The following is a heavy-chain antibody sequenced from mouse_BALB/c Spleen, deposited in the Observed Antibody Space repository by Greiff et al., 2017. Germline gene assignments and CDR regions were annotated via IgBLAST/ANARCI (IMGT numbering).Heavy chain of an antibody. CDR1: GFTFSSYT. D-gene: IGHD2-3*01. J-gene: IGHJ3*01. CDR3: TRDDGYWFAY. Sequence: VQLKESGGGLVKPGGSLKLSCAASGFTFSSYTMSWVRQTPEKRLEWVATISSGGSYTYYPDSVKGRFTISRDNAKNTLYLQMSSLKSEDTAMYYCTRDDGYWFAYWGQGTLVTVSA. CDR2: ISSGGSYT. V-gene: IGHV5-6-4*01.